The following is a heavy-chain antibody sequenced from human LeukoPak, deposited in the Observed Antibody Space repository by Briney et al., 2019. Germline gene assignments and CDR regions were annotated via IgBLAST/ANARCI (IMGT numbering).Heavy chain of an antibody. V-gene: IGHV1-18*01. CDR2: ISAYNGNT. Sequence: ALVKLSCKASGYTFTSYGISWLRQAPGQGLEWMGWISAYNGNTNYAQNLQGRVTMTTDTSTSTAYMELRSLRSDDTAMYYCARAAVVRTSTIDFWGQGTRVTVSS. CDR1: GYTFTSYG. CDR3: ARAAVVRTSTIDF. J-gene: IGHJ4*02. D-gene: IGHD4-23*01.